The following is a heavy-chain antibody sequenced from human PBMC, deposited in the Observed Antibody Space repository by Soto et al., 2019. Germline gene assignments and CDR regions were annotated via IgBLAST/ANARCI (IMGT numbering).Heavy chain of an antibody. CDR3: ARENRDDNSGWYSSSDWFDP. CDR2: ISPYNGHT. D-gene: IGHD6-19*01. CDR1: GYSFTSYG. J-gene: IGHJ5*02. V-gene: IGHV1-18*01. Sequence: QVQLVQSAGEVKKPGASVKVSCKASGYSFTSYGISWVRRAPGQGLEWMGWISPYNGHTQFVQRFQGRVTMTTDTSTKTAYMELRNLRSDDTAHYYCARENRDDNSGWYSSSDWFDPWGQGTLVTVSS.